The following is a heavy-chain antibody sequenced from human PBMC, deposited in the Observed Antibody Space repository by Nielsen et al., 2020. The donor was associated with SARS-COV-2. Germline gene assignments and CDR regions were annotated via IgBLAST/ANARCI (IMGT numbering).Heavy chain of an antibody. V-gene: IGHV4-59*08. J-gene: IGHJ6*03. CDR3: ARVYYDFWGLHSYYYYMDV. Sequence: WIRQPPGKGLEWIGCIYYSGSTNYNPSLKSRVTISVDTSKNQFSLKLSSVTAADTAVYYCARVYYDFWGLHSYYYYMDVWGKGTTVTVSS. CDR2: IYYSGST. D-gene: IGHD3-3*01.